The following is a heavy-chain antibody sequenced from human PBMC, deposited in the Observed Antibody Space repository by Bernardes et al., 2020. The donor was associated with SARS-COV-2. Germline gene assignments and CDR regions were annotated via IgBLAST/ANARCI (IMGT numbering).Heavy chain of an antibody. J-gene: IGHJ4*02. Sequence: GGSLILSCAASGFSFISYAMTWVRQAPGKGLEWVSGIHCSGDTTFYAASVKGRFPISRDNSKNTLYLQMNSLRVEDTGIYYCAKFAREPQRRDYWGQGTMGTVSS. CDR3: AKFAREPQRRDY. CDR1: GFSFISYA. V-gene: IGHV3-23*01. D-gene: IGHD1-1*01. CDR2: IHCSGDTT.